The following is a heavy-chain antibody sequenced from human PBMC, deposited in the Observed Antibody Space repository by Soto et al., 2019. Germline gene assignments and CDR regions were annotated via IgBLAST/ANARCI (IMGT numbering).Heavy chain of an antibody. CDR1: GGTFSSYA. V-gene: IGHV1-69*01. Sequence: QVQLVQSGAEVKKPGSSVKVSCKASGGTFSSYAISWVRQAPGQGLEWMGGIIPIFGTANYAQKFQGRVTITADESTSTDYMELSSRRSEHTAVYYCARGPGVGAFPGFYYGLDVWGQGTTVTVSS. D-gene: IGHD1-26*01. J-gene: IGHJ6*02. CDR3: ARGPGVGAFPGFYYGLDV. CDR2: IIPIFGTA.